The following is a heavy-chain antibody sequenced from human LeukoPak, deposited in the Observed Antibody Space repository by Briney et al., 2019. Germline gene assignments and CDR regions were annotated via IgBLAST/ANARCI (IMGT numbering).Heavy chain of an antibody. CDR3: ARAYYYGSGSYNPINWFDP. Sequence: ASVKVSCKASGYTFTDYYMHWVRQAPGQGLEWMGWINPNSGGTNYAQKFQGRVTMTRDTSISTAYMELSRLRSDDTAVYYCARAYYYGSGSYNPINWFDPWGQGTLVTVSS. D-gene: IGHD3-10*01. V-gene: IGHV1-2*02. CDR1: GYTFTDYY. CDR2: INPNSGGT. J-gene: IGHJ5*02.